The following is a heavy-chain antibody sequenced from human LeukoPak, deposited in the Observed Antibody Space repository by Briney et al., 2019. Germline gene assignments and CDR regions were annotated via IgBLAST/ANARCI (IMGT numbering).Heavy chain of an antibody. D-gene: IGHD2-2*02. J-gene: IGHJ3*02. Sequence: PGGSLRLSCAASVFTFDDYGMSWARQAPGKGLEWVSGINWNGGSTGYADSVKGRFTISRDNAKNSLYLQMNSLRAEDTALYYCARSPLLCSSTSCYTGAFDIWGQGTMVTVSS. CDR3: ARSPLLCSSTSCYTGAFDI. CDR1: VFTFDDYG. CDR2: INWNGGST. V-gene: IGHV3-20*04.